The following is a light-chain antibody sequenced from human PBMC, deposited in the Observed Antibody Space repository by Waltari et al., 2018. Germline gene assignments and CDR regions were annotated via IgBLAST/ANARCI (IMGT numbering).Light chain of an antibody. V-gene: IGLV1-44*01. CDR1: SSNIGSNT. J-gene: IGLJ3*02. Sequence: QSVLTQPPSASGAPGQRVTITCSIGSSNIGSNTVNWYQQFPGTAPKLLMFNDDQRASGVPGRFSGSRSVTSASLAISGPQSEDEATYYCAAWDDTLKGLFGGGTTLTVL. CDR2: NDD. CDR3: AAWDDTLKGL.